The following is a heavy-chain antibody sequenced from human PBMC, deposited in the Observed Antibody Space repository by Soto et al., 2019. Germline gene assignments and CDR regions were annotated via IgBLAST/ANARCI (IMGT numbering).Heavy chain of an antibody. CDR2: ISGSGGST. CDR3: AGPQSSGWPLQH. V-gene: IGHV3-23*01. J-gene: IGHJ1*01. CDR1: GFTFSSYA. Sequence: GGSLRLSCAASGFTFSSYAMSWVRQAPGKGLEWVSAISGSGGSTYYADSVKGRFTISRDNSKDTLYLQMNSLRAEDTAVYYCAGPQSSGWPLQHWGQGTLVTVSS. D-gene: IGHD6-19*01.